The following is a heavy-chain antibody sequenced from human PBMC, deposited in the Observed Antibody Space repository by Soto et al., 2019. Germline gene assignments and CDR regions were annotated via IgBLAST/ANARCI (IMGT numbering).Heavy chain of an antibody. D-gene: IGHD3-9*01. CDR1: GGTFSSYA. V-gene: IGHV1-69*13. Sequence: GASVKVSCKASGGTFSSYAISWVRQAPGQGLEWMGGIIPIFGTANYAQKFQGRVTITADESTSTAYMELSSLRSEDTAVYYCASKVGYDILTGYYYYYYGMDVWGQGTTVTVSS. J-gene: IGHJ6*02. CDR3: ASKVGYDILTGYYYYYYGMDV. CDR2: IIPIFGTA.